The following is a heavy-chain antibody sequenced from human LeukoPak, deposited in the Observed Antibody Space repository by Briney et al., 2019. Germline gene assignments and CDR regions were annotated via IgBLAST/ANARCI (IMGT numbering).Heavy chain of an antibody. J-gene: IGHJ4*02. CDR1: GYTFTDYT. Sequence: GASVKVSCKASGYTFTDYTMHWLRQAPGQRLDWMGWINGGSGNTKYSPEFQGRVTITRDMSTSTAYMELSSLRSEDTAVYYCAADQGGSGSYIGYLAELVGWGQGTLVTVSS. CDR2: INGGSGNT. V-gene: IGHV1-3*03. CDR3: AADQGGSGSYIGYLAELVG. D-gene: IGHD1-26*01.